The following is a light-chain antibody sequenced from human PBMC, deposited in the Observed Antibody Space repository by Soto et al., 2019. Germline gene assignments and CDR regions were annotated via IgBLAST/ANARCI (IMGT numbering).Light chain of an antibody. J-gene: IGKJ5*01. Sequence: EIVLTQSPDTLSLSPGERATLSCRASQSVRSERLAWYQQKRGQAPTLLIFDASSRASGTPERFSGSGSGTDFTLTISRLEPEDFAVYYCQEYDGAPPITFGLGTRLAI. CDR1: QSVRSER. CDR3: QEYDGAPPIT. CDR2: DAS. V-gene: IGKV3-20*01.